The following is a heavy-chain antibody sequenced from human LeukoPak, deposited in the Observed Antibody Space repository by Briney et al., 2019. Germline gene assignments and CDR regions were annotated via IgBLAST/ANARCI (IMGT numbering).Heavy chain of an antibody. CDR2: IDTVGSTT. D-gene: IGHD5-12*01. CDR3: ARGPKWLRLGFFDY. J-gene: IGHJ4*02. Sequence: GGSLRLSCAASGFTFSAYWMHWVRQAPGKGLVWVSRIDTVGSTTTYADSVKGRFTISRDNAKNTLHLQMNSLRAEDTAVYYCARGPKWLRLGFFDYWGQGALVTVSS. V-gene: IGHV3-74*03. CDR1: GFTFSAYW.